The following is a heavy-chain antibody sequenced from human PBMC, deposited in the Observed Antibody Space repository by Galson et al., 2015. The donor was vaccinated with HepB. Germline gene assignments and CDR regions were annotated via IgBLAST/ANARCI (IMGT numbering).Heavy chain of an antibody. V-gene: IGHV2-70*11. Sequence: PALVKPTQTLKLPCIFSGFSLTTSGMCVNWIRQPPGKALEWLARIDWDDDKYYSTSLKTRLTISKDTSKNQVVLTMTNMDPVDTATYYCARSSMALGGFDYWGQGTLVTVSS. D-gene: IGHD2/OR15-2a*01. CDR2: IDWDDDK. CDR1: GFSLTTSGMC. J-gene: IGHJ4*02. CDR3: ARSSMALGGFDY.